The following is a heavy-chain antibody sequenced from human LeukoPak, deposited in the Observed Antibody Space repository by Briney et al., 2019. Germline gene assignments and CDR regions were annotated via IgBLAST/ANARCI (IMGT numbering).Heavy chain of an antibody. J-gene: IGHJ6*03. CDR3: ARVGTTAYYYSYMDV. Sequence: GGSLRLSCAVSGFTFSSYSMNWVRQAPGKGLEWVSYIGSGGRTIYYADSVKGRFTVSRDNAKKSLYLQMNSLRGEDTAMYYCARVGTTAYYYSYMDVWGKGTTVTVSS. V-gene: IGHV3-48*04. CDR2: IGSGGRTI. CDR1: GFTFSSYS. D-gene: IGHD2/OR15-2a*01.